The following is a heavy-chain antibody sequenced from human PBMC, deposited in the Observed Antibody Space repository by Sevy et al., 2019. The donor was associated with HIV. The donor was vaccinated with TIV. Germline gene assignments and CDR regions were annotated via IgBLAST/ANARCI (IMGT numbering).Heavy chain of an antibody. Sequence: GESLKISCAASGFTFRTYGMHWVRQAPGKGPEWVALISSDGSNEYYADSVRDRFTISRDNSKNTLFLQMNSLSPEDTAVYYCAIYCLTSTCYSSYEIWGQGTMVTVS. J-gene: IGHJ3*02. D-gene: IGHD2-2*01. CDR3: AIYCLTSTCYSSYEI. CDR2: ISSDGSNE. V-gene: IGHV3-30*03. CDR1: GFTFRTYG.